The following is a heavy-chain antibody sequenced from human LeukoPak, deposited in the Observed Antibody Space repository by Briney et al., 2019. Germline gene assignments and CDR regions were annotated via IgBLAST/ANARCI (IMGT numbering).Heavy chain of an antibody. D-gene: IGHD3-9*01. CDR3: ARGTYYDILTAYSLGDY. Sequence: GGSLRLSCAASGFTFSSYAMSWVRQAPGKGLEWVSAISGSGGSTYYADSVKGRFTISRDNSKNTLYLQMGSLRAEDMAVYYCARGTYYDILTAYSLGDYWGQGTLVTVSS. CDR2: ISGSGGST. J-gene: IGHJ4*02. CDR1: GFTFSSYA. V-gene: IGHV3-23*01.